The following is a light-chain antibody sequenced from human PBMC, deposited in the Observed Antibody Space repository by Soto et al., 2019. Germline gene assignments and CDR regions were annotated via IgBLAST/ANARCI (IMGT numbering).Light chain of an antibody. V-gene: IGKV1-39*01. CDR1: QSISSY. CDR3: QQYHSYPVT. Sequence: DIQMTQSPSSLSASVGDRVTITCRASQSISSYLNWYQQKPGKAPKLLIYAASSLQSGVPSRFSGSGSGTEFSLTISSLQPDDFATYYCQQYHSYPVTLGQGTRLEIK. J-gene: IGKJ5*01. CDR2: AAS.